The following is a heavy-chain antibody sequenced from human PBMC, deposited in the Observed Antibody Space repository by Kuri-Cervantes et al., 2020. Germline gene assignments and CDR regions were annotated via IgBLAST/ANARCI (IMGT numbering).Heavy chain of an antibody. D-gene: IGHD2-8*01. CDR1: GFTFSDYY. CDR3: ARGTLYCTNGVCYPFDY. V-gene: IGHV3-11*01. Sequence: GGSLRLSCAASGFTFSDYYMSWIRQAPGKGLEWVSYISSGGTTIYYADSVKGRFTVSRDNAKNSLYLQMNSLRAEDTALYYCARGTLYCTNGVCYPFDYWGQGTLVTVSS. J-gene: IGHJ4*02. CDR2: ISSGGTTI.